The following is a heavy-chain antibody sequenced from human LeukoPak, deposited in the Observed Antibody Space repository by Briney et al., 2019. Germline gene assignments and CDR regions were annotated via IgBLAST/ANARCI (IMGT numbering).Heavy chain of an antibody. CDR1: RFTFSTYG. J-gene: IGHJ4*02. CDR3: AKSSYYDSSGYYREYYFDY. D-gene: IGHD3-22*01. V-gene: IGHV3-23*01. CDR2: ITGGGGST. Sequence: GGSLRLSCAASRFTFSTYGMSWVRQAPGKGLEWVSSITGGGGSTYYADSVKGRFTISRDNSKNTLYLQMNSLRAEDTAVYHCAKSSYYDSSGYYREYYFDYWGQGTLVTVSS.